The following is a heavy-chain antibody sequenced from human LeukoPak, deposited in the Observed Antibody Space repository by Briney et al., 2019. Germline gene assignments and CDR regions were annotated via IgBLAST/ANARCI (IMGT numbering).Heavy chain of an antibody. Sequence: PGGSLGLSCAASGFTFSAYAMTWVRQAPGKGLEWVSAISGSGGATYYTDSVKGRFTISRDNSKDTLYLQMNSLRAEDTATYYCAKSRPTTVTASFEAPWGQGTLVTVSS. J-gene: IGHJ5*02. CDR3: AKSRPTTVTASFEAP. CDR1: GFTFSAYA. CDR2: ISGSGGAT. V-gene: IGHV3-23*01. D-gene: IGHD4-11*01.